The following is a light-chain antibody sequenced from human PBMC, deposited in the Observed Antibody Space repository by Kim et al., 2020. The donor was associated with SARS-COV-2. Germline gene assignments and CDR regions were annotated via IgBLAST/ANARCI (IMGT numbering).Light chain of an antibody. CDR3: SSYTSSSTDV. Sequence: GQSIAISCTGTSSDVGGYNYVSWYQQHPGKAPKLMIYDVNKRPSGVPDRFSGSKSGNTASLTISGLQAEDEADYYCSSYTSSSTDVFGTGTKVTVL. CDR1: SSDVGGYNY. CDR2: DVN. J-gene: IGLJ1*01. V-gene: IGLV2-14*04.